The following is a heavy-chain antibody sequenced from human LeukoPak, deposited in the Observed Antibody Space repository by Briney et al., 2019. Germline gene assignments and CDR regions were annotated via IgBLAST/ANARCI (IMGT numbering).Heavy chain of an antibody. D-gene: IGHD3-10*01. CDR2: IYPGDSDT. V-gene: IGHV5-51*01. J-gene: IGHJ4*02. Sequence: GESLKISCKGSGYSFTSYWIGWVRQMPGKGLEWMGIIYPGDSDTRYSPSFQGQVSISADKSISTAYLQWSSLKASDTAMYYCARFLTAHYGSGSYYISGGDYWGQGTLVTVSS. CDR3: ARFLTAHYGSGSYYISGGDY. CDR1: GYSFTSYW.